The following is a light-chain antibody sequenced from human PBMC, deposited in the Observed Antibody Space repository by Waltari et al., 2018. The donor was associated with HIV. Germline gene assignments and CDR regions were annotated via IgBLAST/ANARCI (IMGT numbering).Light chain of an antibody. J-gene: IGLJ3*02. Sequence: QSALTQPPSASGSPGQSVIISCTGTTSDVGRYNYVSWYQQHPGRAPKLMIYEVNKRPPGVPDRFSGSKSDSASLTVSGLQAEDEANYYCSSFGGNNPYLVFGGGTTLTVL. V-gene: IGLV2-8*01. CDR3: SSFGGNNPYLV. CDR1: TSDVGRYNY. CDR2: EVN.